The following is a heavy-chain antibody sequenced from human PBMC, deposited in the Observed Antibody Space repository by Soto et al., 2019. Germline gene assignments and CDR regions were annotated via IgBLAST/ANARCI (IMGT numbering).Heavy chain of an antibody. J-gene: IGHJ3*02. CDR2: IKSKSDGETI. CDR3: TTGPNLRPLAAFDI. CDR1: GFTFTDAW. Sequence: LRLSCAASGFTFTDAWMTWFRQGPGKGLEWVGRIKSKSDGETIDYAAPVKGRFTISRDDSKNTLYLQMNSLKTEDTAVYYCTTGPNLRPLAAFDIWGQGTVVTVS. V-gene: IGHV3-15*01.